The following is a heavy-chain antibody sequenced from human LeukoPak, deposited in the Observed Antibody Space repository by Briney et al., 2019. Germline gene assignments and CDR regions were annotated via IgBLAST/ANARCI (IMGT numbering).Heavy chain of an antibody. CDR1: GGTFSSYA. V-gene: IGHV1-69*05. Sequence: GASVKVSCKASGGTFSSYAISWVRQAPGQGLEWMGGIIPIFGTANYAQKFQGRVTITTDESTSTAYMELSSLRSEDTAVYYCARPKYYYDSSGYYLYYFDYWGQGTLATVSS. CDR2: IIPIFGTA. J-gene: IGHJ4*02. CDR3: ARPKYYYDSSGYYLYYFDY. D-gene: IGHD3-22*01.